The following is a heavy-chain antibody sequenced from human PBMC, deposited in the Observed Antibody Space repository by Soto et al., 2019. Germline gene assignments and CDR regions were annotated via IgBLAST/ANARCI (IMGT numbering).Heavy chain of an antibody. CDR2: INAGNDDR. CDR3: ARGIWSARQVSDYLDS. Sequence: QVQLVQSGAEVKKPGSSVKVSCKASGYTFTNYAIHGVRQAPGHRLECMRWINAGNDDRRYSQHCQDRVSITEDACTSTAYMELSNLGSEATALCYCARGIWSARQVSDYLDSWGQGTLVTASS. D-gene: IGHD1-1*01. J-gene: IGHJ4*02. V-gene: IGHV1-3*01. CDR1: GYTFTNYA.